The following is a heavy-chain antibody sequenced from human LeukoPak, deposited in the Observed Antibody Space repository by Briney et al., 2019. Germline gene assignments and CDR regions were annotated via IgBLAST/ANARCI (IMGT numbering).Heavy chain of an antibody. CDR1: GGSISSYY. D-gene: IGHD6-19*01. V-gene: IGHV4-4*07. Sequence: SETLSLTCTVSGGSISSYYWSWIRQPAGRGLEWIGRIYFSGSTNYNPSLKSRATMSVDTSKNQFSLKLSSVTAADTAVYYCARSGYSSGPDYWGQGTLVTVSS. CDR3: ARSGYSSGPDY. CDR2: IYFSGST. J-gene: IGHJ4*02.